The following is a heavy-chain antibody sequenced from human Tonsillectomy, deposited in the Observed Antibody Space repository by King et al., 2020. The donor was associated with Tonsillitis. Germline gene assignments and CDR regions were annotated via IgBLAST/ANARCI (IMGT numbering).Heavy chain of an antibody. CDR3: AKKSDYGDNYWYFDL. V-gene: IGHV3-23*03. CDR2: IYSGGST. CDR1: GFTFSSYA. Sequence: VQLVESGGGLVQPGGSLRLSCAASGFTFSSYAMSWVRQAPGKGLEWVSIIYSGGSTYYEDSVKGRFTISRDNSKDTLYLQMNSLRAEDTAVYYCAKKSDYGDNYWYFDLWGRGTLVTVSS. D-gene: IGHD4-17*01. J-gene: IGHJ2*01.